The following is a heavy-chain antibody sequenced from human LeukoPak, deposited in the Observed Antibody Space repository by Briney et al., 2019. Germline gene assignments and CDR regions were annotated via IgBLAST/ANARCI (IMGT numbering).Heavy chain of an antibody. J-gene: IGHJ5*02. CDR2: IRYDGSNK. Sequence: GGSLRLSCAASGFTFSSYGMHWVRQAPGKGLGWVAFIRYDGSNKYYADSVKGRFTISRDNSKNTLYLQMNSLRDEDTSVYYCAKDTTPPKAGFDPWGQGTLVTVSS. V-gene: IGHV3-30*02. D-gene: IGHD1-14*01. CDR1: GFTFSSYG. CDR3: AKDTTPPKAGFDP.